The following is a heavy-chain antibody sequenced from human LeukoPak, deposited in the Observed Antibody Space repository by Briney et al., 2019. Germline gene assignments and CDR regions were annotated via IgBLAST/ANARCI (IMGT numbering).Heavy chain of an antibody. D-gene: IGHD3-16*02. V-gene: IGHV3-21*01. CDR1: GFTFSSYS. Sequence: GGSLRLSCAASGFTFSSYSMNWVRQAPGKGLGWVSSISSSSSYRYYAASVKGRFTISRDNARNSLYLQMNSLRAEDTAVYYCARAIVYDYVWGSYRSDPFDYWGQGTLVTVSS. J-gene: IGHJ4*02. CDR3: ARAIVYDYVWGSYRSDPFDY. CDR2: ISSSSSYR.